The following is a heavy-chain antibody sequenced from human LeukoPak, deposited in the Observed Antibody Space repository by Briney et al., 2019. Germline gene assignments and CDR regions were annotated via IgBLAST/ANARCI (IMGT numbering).Heavy chain of an antibody. CDR3: ARHGALCTAGSCARFDS. CDR1: GGSFSSSSYC. V-gene: IGHV4-39*01. CDR2: IYYSGST. Sequence: SGTLSLTCTVSGGSFSSSSYCWVWIRQPPGKGLEWIGTIYYSGSTYYNPSLKSRVTISVDTSKNHFSLKVRSVTATDTAMYYCARHGALCTAGSCARFDSWGQGTLVTVSS. J-gene: IGHJ5*02. D-gene: IGHD2-15*01.